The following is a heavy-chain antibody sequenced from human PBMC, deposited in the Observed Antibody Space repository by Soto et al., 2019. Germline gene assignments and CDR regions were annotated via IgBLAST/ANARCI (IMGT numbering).Heavy chain of an antibody. V-gene: IGHV4-39*02. Sequence: QLQLQESGPGLVKPSETLSLTCTVSGGSISSSSYYWGWIRQPPGKGLEWIGSIYCSGSTYYNPSLKSRVTISVETSKNHFSLKLSSVTAADTAVYYCATQEVGGTYVYTFDPWGQGTLFTVSS. CDR2: IYCSGST. CDR3: ATQEVGGTYVYTFDP. CDR1: GGSISSSSYY. J-gene: IGHJ5*02. D-gene: IGHD1-26*01.